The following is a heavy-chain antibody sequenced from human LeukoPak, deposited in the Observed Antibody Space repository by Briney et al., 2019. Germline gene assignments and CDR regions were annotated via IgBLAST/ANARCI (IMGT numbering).Heavy chain of an antibody. CDR2: ISTHGDNT. CDR3: VKAAVAHWGFDY. J-gene: IGHJ4*02. CDR1: GFTFSSYA. D-gene: IGHD6-19*01. V-gene: IGHV3-64D*09. Sequence: PGGSLRLSCSASGFTFSSYAMHWVRLAPGKGLESVSTISTHGDNTYCVDSVKGRFTISRDNSKNTLYLQMSSLRAEDTAVYYCVKAAVAHWGFDYWGQGTLVTVSS.